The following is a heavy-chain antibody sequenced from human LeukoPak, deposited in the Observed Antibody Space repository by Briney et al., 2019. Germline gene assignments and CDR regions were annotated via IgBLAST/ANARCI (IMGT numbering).Heavy chain of an antibody. CDR3: ATQVRRYCSSTSCPWFDP. J-gene: IGHJ5*02. V-gene: IGHV4-38-2*02. CDR1: GYSISSGYY. Sequence: SETLSLTCTVSGYSISSGYYWGWIRQPPGKGLEWIGSIYYSGSTYYNPSLKSRVTISVDTSKNQFSLKLSSVTAADTAVYYCATQVRRYCSSTSCPWFDPWGQGTLVTVSS. D-gene: IGHD2-2*01. CDR2: IYYSGST.